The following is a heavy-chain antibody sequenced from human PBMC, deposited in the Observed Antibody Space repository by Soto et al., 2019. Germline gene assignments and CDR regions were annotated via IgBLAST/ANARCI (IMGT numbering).Heavy chain of an antibody. V-gene: IGHV1-18*01. CDR1: GYTFASYA. J-gene: IGHJ4*02. Sequence: QVQLVQSGAEVKKPGASVKVSCKASGYTFASYAISWMRQAPGQGLEWMGWISAYNGNTNYAQKLQGRVTMTTDTTTSTAYMEPRSLKSDDTAGYYCARDPPPPDYGGQGTLVTVSS. CDR2: ISAYNGNT. CDR3: ARDPPPPDY.